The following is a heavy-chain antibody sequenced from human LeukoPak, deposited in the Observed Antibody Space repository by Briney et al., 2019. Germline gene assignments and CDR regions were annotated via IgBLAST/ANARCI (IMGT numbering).Heavy chain of an antibody. CDR3: ARSNPTGAFDI. Sequence: PSETLSLTCTVSGGSISSYYWSWVRQPPGKGLEWIGSIYYSGSTNYNPSLKSRVTISIDTSKNQFSLKLSSVTAADTAVYYCARSNPTGAFDIWGQGTMVTVSS. D-gene: IGHD1-14*01. CDR2: IYYSGST. J-gene: IGHJ3*02. CDR1: GGSISSYY. V-gene: IGHV4-59*01.